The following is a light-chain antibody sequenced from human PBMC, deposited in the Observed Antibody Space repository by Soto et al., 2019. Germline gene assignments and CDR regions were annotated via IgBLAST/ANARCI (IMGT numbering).Light chain of an antibody. CDR3: QYYNNWLAT. CDR1: QSISNT. CDR2: AAS. V-gene: IGKV3-15*01. J-gene: IGKJ4*01. Sequence: IVFTQSAATLSLSPGETATLSCRASQSISNTLAWYQQKPGQAPRLLIYAASTRATGVSARFSGSGSGTEFTLTISSLQSEDFTIYYCQYYNNWLATFGGGTNVDI.